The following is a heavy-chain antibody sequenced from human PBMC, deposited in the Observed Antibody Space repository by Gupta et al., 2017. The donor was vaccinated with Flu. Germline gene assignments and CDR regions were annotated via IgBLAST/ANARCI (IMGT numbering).Heavy chain of an antibody. D-gene: IGHD4-11*01. CDR2: IIPIFGTA. CDR3: ARERPSAPVTLQQYGMDV. Sequence: QVQLVQSGAEVKKPGSSVKVSCKASGGTFSSYAISWVRQAPGQGLEWMGGIIPIFGTANYAQKFQGRVTITADESTSTAYMELSSLRSEDTAVYYCARERPSAPVTLQQYGMDVWGQGTTVTVSS. J-gene: IGHJ6*02. CDR1: GGTFSSYA. V-gene: IGHV1-69*01.